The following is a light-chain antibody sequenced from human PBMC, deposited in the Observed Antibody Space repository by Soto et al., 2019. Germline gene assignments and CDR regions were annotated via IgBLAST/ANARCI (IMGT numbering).Light chain of an antibody. V-gene: IGKV1-5*03. CDR3: QQYYSYPLIT. CDR2: KAS. CDR1: QSIGNW. J-gene: IGKJ5*01. Sequence: DVQMTQTPSSFSASVLDRVVLAFLGSQSIGNWLAWYQQKPGKAPKLLIYKASSLESGVPTRFSGSGSGTDFTLTISSLQPEDFATYYCQQYYSYPLITFGQGTRLEIK.